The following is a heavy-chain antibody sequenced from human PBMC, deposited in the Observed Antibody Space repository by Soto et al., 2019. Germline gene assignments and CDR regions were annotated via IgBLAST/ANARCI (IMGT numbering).Heavy chain of an antibody. D-gene: IGHD3-16*01. V-gene: IGHV1-2*02. J-gene: IGHJ5*02. CDR1: GYTFTEYF. CDR2: ISPESGVT. CDR3: ARATLIIRHLTNLGEASPGVVEH. Sequence: QVQLVQSGAEVKMPGASVRVSCEASGYTFTEYFLHWVRQAPGQGLEWMGWISPESGVTNIAPNFEGRVTMTADTAITTAYMQLSCLRYDDTAVYYCARATLIIRHLTNLGEASPGVVEHWGQGTLVSVSS.